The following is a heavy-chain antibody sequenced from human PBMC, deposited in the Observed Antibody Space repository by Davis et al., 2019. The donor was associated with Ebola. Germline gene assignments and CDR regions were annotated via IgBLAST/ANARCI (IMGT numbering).Heavy chain of an antibody. V-gene: IGHV3-30*18. CDR3: AKYKKSDSGYASHYYNGVDV. J-gene: IGHJ6*02. CDR2: IAYNGSNE. CDR1: GFTFRSYG. D-gene: IGHD5-12*01. Sequence: PGGSLRLSCAASGFTFRSYGMHWVRQAPGKGLEWLAVIAYNGSNEYYTDSVKGRFTISRDNSLNTLYLQMNSLRAEDTAVYYCAKYKKSDSGYASHYYNGVDVWGQGTTVTVSS.